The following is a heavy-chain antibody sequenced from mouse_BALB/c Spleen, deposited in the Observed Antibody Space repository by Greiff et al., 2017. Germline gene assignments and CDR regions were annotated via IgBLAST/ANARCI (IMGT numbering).Heavy chain of an antibody. V-gene: IGHV1S127*01. D-gene: IGHD2-3*01. CDR3: ARSYDGYYPFAY. Sequence: VQLQQSGPQLVRPGASVKISCKASGYSFTSYWMHWVKQRPGQGLEWIGMIDPSDSETRLNQKFKDKATLTVDKSSSTAYMQLSSPTSEDSAVYYCARSYDGYYPFAYWGQGTLVTVSA. CDR1: GYSFTSYW. CDR2: IDPSDSET. J-gene: IGHJ3*01.